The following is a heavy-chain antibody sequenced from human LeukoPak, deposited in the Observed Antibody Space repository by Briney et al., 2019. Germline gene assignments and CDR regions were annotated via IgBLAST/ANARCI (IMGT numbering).Heavy chain of an antibody. Sequence: GGSLRLSCTGSEFIFRTYWMHWVRHAPGKGLVWVAHINTDGSVISHADSVKGRLTISRDNAKNTLYLEMKSLRLEDTAMYYCARVPTNTYGLADWGQGTLVSVSS. J-gene: IGHJ4*02. CDR1: EFIFRTYW. V-gene: IGHV3-74*01. CDR3: ARVPTNTYGLAD. CDR2: INTDGSVI. D-gene: IGHD5-18*01.